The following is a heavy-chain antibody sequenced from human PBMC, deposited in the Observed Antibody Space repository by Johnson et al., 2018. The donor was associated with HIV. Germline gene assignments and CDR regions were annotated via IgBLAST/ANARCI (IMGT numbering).Heavy chain of an antibody. CDR2: IGTAGDT. V-gene: IGHV3-13*01. J-gene: IGHJ3*02. Sequence: EVQLVESGGGLIQPGGSLRLSCAASGFTFSNYDMYWVRQATGKGLEWVSGIGTAGDTYYADSVKGRFTISRENAKNSLYLQLNSLRAGDTALYYCARGSYDGDAFDIWGQGTIVTVSS. D-gene: IGHD1-26*01. CDR3: ARGSYDGDAFDI. CDR1: GFTFSNYD.